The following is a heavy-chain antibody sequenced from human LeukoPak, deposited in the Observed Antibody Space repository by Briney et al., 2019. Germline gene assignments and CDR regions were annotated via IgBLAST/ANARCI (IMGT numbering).Heavy chain of an antibody. CDR3: GRVGWAPKPQWDGFDI. CDR1: GYSFTSYY. CDR2: INPSDGST. J-gene: IGHJ3*02. Sequence: ASVKVSCKASGYSFTSYYMHWVRQAPGQGLEWVGIINPSDGSTSYAQKFQGRVITTRDTSTNTVYMELRSLSSEDTAVYYCGRVGWAPKPQWDGFDIWGQGTMVTVSS. D-gene: IGHD1-14*01. V-gene: IGHV1-46*01.